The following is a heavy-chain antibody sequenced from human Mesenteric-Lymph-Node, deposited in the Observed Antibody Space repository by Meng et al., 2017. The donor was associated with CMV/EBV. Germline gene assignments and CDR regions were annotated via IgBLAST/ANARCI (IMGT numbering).Heavy chain of an antibody. V-gene: IGHV3-7*01. D-gene: IGHD3-10*01. CDR3: ARDPGFGALDY. Sequence: GESLKISCSASGFTFSSSWMSWVRQAPGRGLEWVANLKNDGREKYYVGSVEGRFTISRDNAQKSLYLQMNSLRAEDTAVYYCARDPGFGALDYWGQGTLVTVSS. CDR1: GFTFSSSW. J-gene: IGHJ4*02. CDR2: LKNDGREK.